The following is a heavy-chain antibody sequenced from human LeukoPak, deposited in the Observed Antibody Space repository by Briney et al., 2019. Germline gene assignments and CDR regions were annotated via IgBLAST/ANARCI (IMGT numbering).Heavy chain of an antibody. V-gene: IGHV3-21*01. CDR3: AKYGSGRTYDAFDN. J-gene: IGHJ3*02. CDR2: IIFSGSDI. CDR1: GFSFSSYN. Sequence: GGSLRLSCAASGFSFSSYNMNWVRQAPGKGLEWVSSIIFSGSDIYYGGSVKGRFTISRDNARNLLYLQMKSLRVEDTGVYYWAKYGSGRTYDAFDNWGQGTMVTVSS. D-gene: IGHD3-10*01.